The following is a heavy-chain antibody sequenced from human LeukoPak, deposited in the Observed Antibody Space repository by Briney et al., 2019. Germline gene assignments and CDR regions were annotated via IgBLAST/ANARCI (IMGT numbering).Heavy chain of an antibody. CDR1: GYTFTGYY. CDR3: ARESYNWNDGFDP. CDR2: INPNSGGT. Sequence: GASVKVSCKASGYTFTGYYMHWVRQAPGQGREWMGWINPNSGGTNYAQKLQGRVTMTTDTSTSTAYMELRSLRSDDTAVYYCARESYNWNDGFDPWGQGTLVTVSS. V-gene: IGHV1-2*02. D-gene: IGHD1-1*01. J-gene: IGHJ5*02.